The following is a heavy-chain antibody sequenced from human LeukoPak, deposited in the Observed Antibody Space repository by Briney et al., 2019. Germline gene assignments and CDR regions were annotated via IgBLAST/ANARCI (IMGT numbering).Heavy chain of an antibody. CDR3: ARDASNIDFAPYFYYMDV. Sequence: GGSLRLSCAASGFTFNRYTMNWVRQAPGKGLEWVSSIGTGRSYIFYADSVKGRFTISRDNAKNSLFMQMNSLRAEDTAVYYCARDASNIDFAPYFYYMDVWGKGTTVTVSS. CDR2: IGTGRSYI. J-gene: IGHJ6*03. CDR1: GFTFNRYT. D-gene: IGHD3-3*01. V-gene: IGHV3-21*01.